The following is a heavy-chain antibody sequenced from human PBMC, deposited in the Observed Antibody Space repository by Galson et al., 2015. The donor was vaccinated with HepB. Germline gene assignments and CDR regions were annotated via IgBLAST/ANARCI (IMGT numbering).Heavy chain of an antibody. J-gene: IGHJ4*02. CDR3: ARDLGYDFWSGYSRGAFDY. D-gene: IGHD3-3*01. V-gene: IGHV3-33*01. CDR2: IWYDGSNK. CDR1: GFTFSSYG. Sequence: SLRLSCAASGFTFSSYGMHWVRQAPGKGLEWVAVIWYDGSNKYYADSVKGRFTISRDNSKNTLYLQMNSLRAEDTAVYYCARDLGYDFWSGYSRGAFDYWGQGTLVTVSS.